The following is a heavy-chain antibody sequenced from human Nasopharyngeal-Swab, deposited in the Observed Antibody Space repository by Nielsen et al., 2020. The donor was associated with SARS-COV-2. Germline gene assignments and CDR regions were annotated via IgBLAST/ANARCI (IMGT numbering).Heavy chain of an antibody. D-gene: IGHD6-13*01. J-gene: IGHJ4*02. CDR3: ARDRYLIPSAAGKDY. V-gene: IGHV1-46*01. CDR1: GYTFTSYY. Sequence: ASVTVSCKASGYTFTSYYMHWVRQAPAQGLEWMGIINPSGGSTSYAQKFQGRVTMTRDTSTSTVDMELSSLRSEDTAVYYCARDRYLIPSAAGKDYWGQGTLVTVSS. CDR2: INPSGGST.